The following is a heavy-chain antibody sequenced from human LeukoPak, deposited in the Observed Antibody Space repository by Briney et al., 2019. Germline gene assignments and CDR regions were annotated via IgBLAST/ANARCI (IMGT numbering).Heavy chain of an antibody. CDR1: GFTFSSYA. CDR3: AKDVSGYDTEPAFDY. D-gene: IGHD5-12*01. CDR2: ISSNGGST. J-gene: IGHJ4*02. Sequence: GGSLRLSCAASGFTFSSYAMHWVRQAPGKGLEYVSAISSNGGSTYYADSVKGRFTISRENSKNTLYLQMNSLRAEDTAVYYCAKDVSGYDTEPAFDYWGQGTLVTVSS. V-gene: IGHV3-64*04.